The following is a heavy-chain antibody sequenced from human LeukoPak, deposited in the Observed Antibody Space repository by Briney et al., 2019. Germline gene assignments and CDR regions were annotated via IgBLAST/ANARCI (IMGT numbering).Heavy chain of an antibody. CDR1: GFTFSSYS. V-gene: IGHV3-21*01. D-gene: IGHD6-13*01. CDR3: ASLGWGQQLVLRGNDAFDI. Sequence: GGSLRLSCAASGFTFSSYSMNWVGQAPGKGLGWVSSISSSSSYIYYADSVKGRFTISRDNAKNSLYLQMNSLRAEDTAVYYCASLGWGQQLVLRGNDAFDIWGQGTMVTVSS. J-gene: IGHJ3*02. CDR2: ISSSSSYI.